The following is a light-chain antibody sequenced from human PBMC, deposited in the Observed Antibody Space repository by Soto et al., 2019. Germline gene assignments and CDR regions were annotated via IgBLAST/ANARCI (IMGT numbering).Light chain of an antibody. CDR1: QSINNW. CDR2: KAS. J-gene: IGKJ1*01. CDR3: QQYNSYWT. Sequence: DIQMTQSPSTLSASVGDRVTITCRASQSINNWLAWYQQKPGKAPKLLIYKASSLESGVPSRFSGSGSGTAFTLTSSSLQPDDFAAYYCQQYNSYWTFGQGTKVEIK. V-gene: IGKV1-5*03.